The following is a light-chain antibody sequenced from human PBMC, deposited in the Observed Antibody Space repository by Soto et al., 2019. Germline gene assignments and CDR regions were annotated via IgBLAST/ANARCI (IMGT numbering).Light chain of an antibody. CDR2: RAS. Sequence: EIVMTQSPATLSVSPGGSATLSCRASQHVSSNFAWYRQKPGQAPTLLIYRASTRATGIPARFSRSGSGTDFTLTIGRLQSEDFAVYYCQQYNNWPYTFGQGTKLEIK. V-gene: IGKV3-15*01. CDR1: QHVSSN. J-gene: IGKJ2*01. CDR3: QQYNNWPYT.